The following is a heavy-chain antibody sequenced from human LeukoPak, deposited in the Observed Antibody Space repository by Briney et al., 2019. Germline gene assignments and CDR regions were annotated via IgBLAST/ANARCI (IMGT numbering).Heavy chain of an antibody. CDR3: ARVDDSSGWLHFDY. CDR2: INPNSGGT. CDR1: GYTFTGYY. V-gene: IGHV1-2*04. Sequence: ASVKVSCKASGYTFTGYYMHWVRQAPGQGLEWMGWINPNSGGTNYAQKFQGWVTMTRDTSISTAYMELSRLRSDDTAVYYCARVDDSSGWLHFDYWGQGTLVTVSS. J-gene: IGHJ4*02. D-gene: IGHD6-19*01.